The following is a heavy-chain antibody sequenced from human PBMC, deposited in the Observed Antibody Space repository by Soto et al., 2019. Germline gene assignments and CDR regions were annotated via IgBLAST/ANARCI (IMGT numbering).Heavy chain of an antibody. Sequence: SETLSLTCTVSGGSISSYYWSWIRQPPGKGLEWIGYIYYSGSTNYNPSLKSRVTISVDTSKNQFSLKLSSVTAADTAVYYCARDRLQFDYWGQGTLVTVSS. CDR1: GGSISSYY. CDR3: ARDRLQFDY. J-gene: IGHJ4*02. V-gene: IGHV4-59*01. CDR2: IYYSGST.